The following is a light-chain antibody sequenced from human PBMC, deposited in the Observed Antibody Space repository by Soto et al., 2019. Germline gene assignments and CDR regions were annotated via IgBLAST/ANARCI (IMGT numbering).Light chain of an antibody. Sequence: QSVLTQPPSVSGALGQTVTISCTGSGSNVGAGYDVHWYQQFPGTAPKLLIHDNTNRPSGVPDRFSGSKSGTSASLAITGLQAEDEADYYCQSYDSRLSAWVFGGGTQLTVL. J-gene: IGLJ3*02. CDR3: QSYDSRLSAWV. CDR1: GSNVGAGYD. V-gene: IGLV1-40*01. CDR2: DNT.